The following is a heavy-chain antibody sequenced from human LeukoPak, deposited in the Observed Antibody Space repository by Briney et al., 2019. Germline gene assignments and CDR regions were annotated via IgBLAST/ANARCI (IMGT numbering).Heavy chain of an antibody. J-gene: IGHJ4*02. D-gene: IGHD2-2*01. CDR2: INHSGST. CDR3: ASPRYCSSTSCYAFDY. V-gene: IGHV4-34*01. CDR1: GGSFSGYY. Sequence: SETLSLTCAVYGGSFSGYYWSWLRQPPGKGLEWIGEINHSGSTNYNPSLKSRVTISVDTSKNQFSLKLSSVTAADTAVYYCASPRYCSSTSCYAFDYWGQGTLVTVSS.